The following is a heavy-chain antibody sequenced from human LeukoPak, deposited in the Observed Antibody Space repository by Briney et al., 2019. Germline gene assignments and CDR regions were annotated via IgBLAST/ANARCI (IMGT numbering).Heavy chain of an antibody. V-gene: IGHV1-69*13. Sequence: ASVKVSCKASGGTFSSYAISWVRQAPGQGLEWVGGIIPIFGTANYAQKFQGRVTITADESTSTAYMELSSLRSEDTAVYYCARDINRGGRFDYWGQGTLVTVSS. D-gene: IGHD2/OR15-2a*01. J-gene: IGHJ4*02. CDR3: ARDINRGGRFDY. CDR1: GGTFSSYA. CDR2: IIPIFGTA.